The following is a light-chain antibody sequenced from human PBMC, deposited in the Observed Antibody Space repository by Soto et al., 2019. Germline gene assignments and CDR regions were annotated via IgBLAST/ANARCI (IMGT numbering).Light chain of an antibody. V-gene: IGKV1-5*03. CDR3: QQYYTYPWT. CDR1: QSISSW. CDR2: KAS. Sequence: DIQMTQSPSTLSASVGDRVTITCRASQSISSWLAWYQQRPGKAPKLLIYKASNLESGVPSRFSGSGSGTEPTLPFSRLPPDDFATFYCQQYYTYPWTFGPGTKVEIK. J-gene: IGKJ1*01.